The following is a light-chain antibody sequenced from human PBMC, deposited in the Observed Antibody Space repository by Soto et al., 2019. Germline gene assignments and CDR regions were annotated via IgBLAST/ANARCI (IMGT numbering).Light chain of an antibody. CDR2: GAS. CDR3: QQYDVYPVT. V-gene: IGKV3-15*01. Sequence: EIVMTQSPATLSVSPGERVTFSCRASQSVTSNLAWYQHKPGQAPKLLVYGASAWDTGVPARFGGSGSGTEFTLTIGSLQSEDFAIYYCQQYDVYPVTFGRGTKVEIK. J-gene: IGKJ4*02. CDR1: QSVTSN.